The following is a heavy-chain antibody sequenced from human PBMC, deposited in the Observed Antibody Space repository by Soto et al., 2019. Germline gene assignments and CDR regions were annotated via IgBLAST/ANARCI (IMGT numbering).Heavy chain of an antibody. D-gene: IGHD7-27*01. Sequence: LSLTCAVSGGSISSGGYSWSWIRQPPGKGLEWIGYIYHSGSTYYNPSLKSRVTISVDRSKNQFSLKLSSVTAADTAVYYCARDGDRYSFDYWGQGTLVTVSS. CDR2: IYHSGST. V-gene: IGHV4-30-2*01. CDR3: ARDGDRYSFDY. J-gene: IGHJ4*02. CDR1: GGSISSGGYS.